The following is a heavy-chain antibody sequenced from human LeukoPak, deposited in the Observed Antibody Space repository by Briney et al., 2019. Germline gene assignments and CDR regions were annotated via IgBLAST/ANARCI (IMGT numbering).Heavy chain of an antibody. CDR1: GFTFSSYE. V-gene: IGHV3-48*03. CDR3: ARSRGIVVVITGFDY. D-gene: IGHD3-22*01. Sequence: GGSLRLSCAASGFTFSSYEMNWVRQAPGKGLEGVSYISSSGSTIYYADSVKGRFTISRDNAKNSLYLQMNSLRAEDTAVYYCARSRGIVVVITGFDYWGQGTLVTVSS. CDR2: ISSSGSTI. J-gene: IGHJ4*02.